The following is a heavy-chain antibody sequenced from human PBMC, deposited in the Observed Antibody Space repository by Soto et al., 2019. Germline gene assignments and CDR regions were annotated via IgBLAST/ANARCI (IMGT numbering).Heavy chain of an antibody. V-gene: IGHV3-48*03. J-gene: IGHJ6*02. Sequence: SLRLSCAASVFTFSSYEMNWVRQAPGKGLEWVPYISISGSTIYYADSVKGRFTISRDNAKNSLYLQMNSLRAEDTAVYYCARETPTGYSYGLYYYYYGMDVWGQGTTVTVSS. CDR3: ARETPTGYSYGLYYYYYGMDV. D-gene: IGHD5-18*01. CDR2: ISISGSTI. CDR1: VFTFSSYE.